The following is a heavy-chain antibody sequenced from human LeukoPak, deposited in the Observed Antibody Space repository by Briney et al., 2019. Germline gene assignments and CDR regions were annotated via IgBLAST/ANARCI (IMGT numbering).Heavy chain of an antibody. CDR3: ARLEYSTSYMGYYYMDV. Sequence: SETLSLTCTVSGGSMRSSNFYWGWIRQPPGKGLEWIGNINYSGSTYYKPSLKSRVTISLDTSKNQFSLKLSSVTAADTAVYYCARLEYSTSYMGYYYMDVWGKGTTVTVSS. D-gene: IGHD6-6*01. CDR2: INYSGST. V-gene: IGHV4-39*07. CDR1: GGSMRSSNFY. J-gene: IGHJ6*03.